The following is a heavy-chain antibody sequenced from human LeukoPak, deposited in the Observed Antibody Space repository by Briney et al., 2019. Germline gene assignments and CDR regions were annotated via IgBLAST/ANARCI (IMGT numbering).Heavy chain of an antibody. CDR3: ARFIMYSSSWYFGY. J-gene: IGHJ4*02. Sequence: SETLSLTCTVSGGSISSSSYYWGWIRQPPGKGLEWIGSIYYSGSTYYNPSLKSRVTISVDTSKNQFSLKLSSVTAADTAVYYCARFIMYSSSWYFGYWGQGTLVTVSS. CDR2: IYYSGST. CDR1: GGSISSSSYY. V-gene: IGHV4-39*01. D-gene: IGHD6-13*01.